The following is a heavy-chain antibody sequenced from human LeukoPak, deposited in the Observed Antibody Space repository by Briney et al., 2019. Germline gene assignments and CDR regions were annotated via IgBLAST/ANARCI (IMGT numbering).Heavy chain of an antibody. V-gene: IGHV1-69*13. D-gene: IGHD6-13*01. CDR1: GGTFSSYA. J-gene: IGHJ5*02. CDR3: AREATSSSWYVNWFDP. CDR2: IIPIFGTA. Sequence: ASAKVSCKASGGTFSSYAISWVRQAPGQGLEWMGGIIPIFGTANYAQKFQGRVTITADESTSTAYMELSSLRSEDTAVYYCAREATSSSWYVNWFDPWGQGTLVTVSS.